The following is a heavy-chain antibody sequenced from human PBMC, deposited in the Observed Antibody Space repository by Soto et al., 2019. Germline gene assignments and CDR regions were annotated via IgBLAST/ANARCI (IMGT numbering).Heavy chain of an antibody. CDR2: IYYSGST. D-gene: IGHD2-2*01. J-gene: IGHJ4*02. Sequence: QVQLQESGPGLVKPSQTLSLTCTVSGGSISSGGYYWSWIRQHPVKGLEWIGYIYYSGSTYYNPSLKSRVTISVDTSKNQFSLKLSSVTAADTAVYYCARGIVVVPAAREVWDYWGQGTLVTVSS. CDR3: ARGIVVVPAAREVWDY. CDR1: GGSISSGGYY. V-gene: IGHV4-31*03.